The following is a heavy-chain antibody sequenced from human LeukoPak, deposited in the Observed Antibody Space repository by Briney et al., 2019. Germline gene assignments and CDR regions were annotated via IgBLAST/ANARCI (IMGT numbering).Heavy chain of an antibody. V-gene: IGHV4-59*04. CDR2: IYYSGSA. CDR1: GGSISSYY. J-gene: IGHJ4*02. D-gene: IGHD6-13*01. Sequence: SETLSLTCTVSGGSISSYYWSWIRQPPGKGLEWLGNIYYSGSAYYNPSLKSRVTMSVDTSKNQFSLKLSSVTAADTAVYYCARKPIVSSAWYYFDYWGQGTLVTVSS. CDR3: ARKPIVSSAWYYFDY.